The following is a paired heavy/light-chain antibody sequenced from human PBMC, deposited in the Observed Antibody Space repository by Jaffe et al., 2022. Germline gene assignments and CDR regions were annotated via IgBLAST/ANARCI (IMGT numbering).Heavy chain of an antibody. D-gene: IGHD3-22*01. CDR3: ARNYDSSGYSPRSAFDI. CDR2: IDWDDDK. V-gene: IGHV2-70*20. CDR1: GFSLSTSGMC. Sequence: QVTLRESGPALVKPTQTLTLTCTFSGFSLSTSGMCVSWVRQPPGKALEWLALIDWDDDKYYSTSLKTRLTISKDTSKNQVVLTMTNMDPVDTATYYCARNYDSSGYSPRSAFDIWGQGTMVTVSS. J-gene: IGHJ3*02.
Light chain of an antibody. CDR1: QDISNY. V-gene: IGKV1-33*01. Sequence: DIQMTQSPSSLSASVGDRVTITCQASQDISNYLNWYQQKPGKAPKLLIYDASNLETGVPSRFSGSGSGTDFTFTISSLQPEDIATYYCQQYDNMITFGGGTKVEIK. CDR3: QQYDNMIT. J-gene: IGKJ4*01. CDR2: DAS.